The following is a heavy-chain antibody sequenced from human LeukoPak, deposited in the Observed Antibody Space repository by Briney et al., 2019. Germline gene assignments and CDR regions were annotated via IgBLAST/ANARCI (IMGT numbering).Heavy chain of an antibody. D-gene: IGHD3-3*01. CDR3: ARVGDFWSGYYADY. J-gene: IGHJ4*02. V-gene: IGHV1-8*01. CDR1: GYTFTSYD. Sequence: GASVKVSCKASGYTFTSYDINWVRQATGQGLEWMGWMNPNSGNTGYAQKFQGRVTMTRNTSISTAYMELRSLRSDDTAVYYCARVGDFWSGYYADYWGQGTLVTVSS. CDR2: MNPNSGNT.